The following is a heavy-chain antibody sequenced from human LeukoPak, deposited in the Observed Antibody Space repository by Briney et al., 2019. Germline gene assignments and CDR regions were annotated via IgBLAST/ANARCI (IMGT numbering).Heavy chain of an antibody. V-gene: IGHV3-74*01. CDR3: AKAGIGVVGYFDY. CDR2: INSDGSTT. Sequence: GGSLRLSCAASGFTFSSYWMHWVRQAPGKGLVWVSRINSDGSTTSYADSVMGRFTISRDNSKNTLYLQMNSLRDEDTALYYCAKAGIGVVGYFDYWGQGTLVTVSS. CDR1: GFTFSSYW. J-gene: IGHJ4*02. D-gene: IGHD6-19*01.